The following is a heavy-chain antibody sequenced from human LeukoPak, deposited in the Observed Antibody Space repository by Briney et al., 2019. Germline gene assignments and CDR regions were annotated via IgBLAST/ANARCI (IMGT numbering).Heavy chain of an antibody. CDR1: GYSFTSYW. CDR2: IYPGDSDT. Sequence: PGESPKISCKGSGYSFTSYWIGWVRQMPGKGLEWMGIIYPGDSDTRYSPSFQGQVTISADKSISTAYLQWSSLKASDTAMYYCARLKNNGYAYYFGMDVWGQGTTVTVSS. CDR3: ARLKNNGYAYYFGMDV. D-gene: IGHD5-12*01. V-gene: IGHV5-51*01. J-gene: IGHJ6*02.